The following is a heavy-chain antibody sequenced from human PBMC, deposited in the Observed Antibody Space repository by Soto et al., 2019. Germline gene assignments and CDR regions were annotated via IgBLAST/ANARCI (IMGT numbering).Heavy chain of an antibody. J-gene: IGHJ6*02. Sequence: ASVKVSCKASGYTFTSYAMHWVRQAPGQRLEWMGWINAGNGNTKYSQKFQGRVTITRDTSASTAYMELSSLRSEDTAVYYCARGLLPRTYYYYYGMGVWGQGTTVTVSS. CDR2: INAGNGNT. D-gene: IGHD2-15*01. V-gene: IGHV1-3*01. CDR3: ARGLLPRTYYYYYGMGV. CDR1: GYTFTSYA.